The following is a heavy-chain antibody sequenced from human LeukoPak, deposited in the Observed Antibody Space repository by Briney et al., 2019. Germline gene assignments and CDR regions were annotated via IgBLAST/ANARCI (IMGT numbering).Heavy chain of an antibody. CDR2: IYSGGST. D-gene: IGHD4-17*01. CDR1: GFTVSSNY. CDR3: ARDLYGDYVIPTYGMDV. Sequence: QPGGSLRLSCAASGFTVSSNYMSWVRQAPGKGLEWVSVIYSGGSTYYADSVKGRFTISRDSSKNTLYLQMNSLRAEDTAAYYCARDLYGDYVIPTYGMDVWGQGTTVTVSS. J-gene: IGHJ6*02. V-gene: IGHV3-66*01.